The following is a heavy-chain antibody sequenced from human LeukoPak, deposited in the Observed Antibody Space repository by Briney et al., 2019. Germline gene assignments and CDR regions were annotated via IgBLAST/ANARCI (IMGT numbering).Heavy chain of an antibody. D-gene: IGHD4-17*01. J-gene: IGHJ4*02. CDR2: ISSSSSYI. Sequence: PGGSLRLSCAASGFTFSSYSMNWVRQAPGKGLEWVSSISSSSSYIYYADSVKGRFTISRDNAKNSLYLQMNSLRAEDTAVYYCARVYPTVTTWRPLDYWGQGTLVTVSS. CDR3: ARVYPTVTTWRPLDY. CDR1: GFTFSSYS. V-gene: IGHV3-21*04.